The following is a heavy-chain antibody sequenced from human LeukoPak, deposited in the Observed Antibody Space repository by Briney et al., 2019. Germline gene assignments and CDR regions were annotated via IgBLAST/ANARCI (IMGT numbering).Heavy chain of an antibody. CDR3: AKDARSCTSSACYTVTTYYFDS. V-gene: IGHV3-23*01. CDR1: GFIFSNFA. D-gene: IGHD2-2*02. CDR2: ISGNGATT. Sequence: GGSLRLSCAASGFIFSNFAMTWVRRAPGKGLEWVSTISGNGATTYYADSVKGRFTISKDNSKNTLFLQMNGLTAEDTAVYYCAKDARSCTSSACYTVTTYYFDSWGQGTLVTVSS. J-gene: IGHJ4*02.